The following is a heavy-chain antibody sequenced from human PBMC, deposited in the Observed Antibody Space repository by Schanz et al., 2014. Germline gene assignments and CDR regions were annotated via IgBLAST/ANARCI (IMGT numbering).Heavy chain of an antibody. CDR1: GYTFTSYY. CDR3: ARDGEAAAGCEY. V-gene: IGHV1-46*03. CDR2: INPSGGRT. J-gene: IGHJ4*02. Sequence: QVQLVQSGAEVKKPGASVKVSCKASGYTFTSYYMHWVRQAPGQGREWMGIINPSGGRTSYAQKCQGRGSMTRDTATSTVCMELSSMRTEDTAVDYWARDGEAAAGCEYWGQGTLVTGSS. D-gene: IGHD6-13*01.